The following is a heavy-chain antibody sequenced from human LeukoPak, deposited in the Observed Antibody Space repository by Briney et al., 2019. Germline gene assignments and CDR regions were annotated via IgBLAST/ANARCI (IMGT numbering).Heavy chain of an antibody. J-gene: IGHJ4*02. D-gene: IGHD4/OR15-4a*01. Sequence: GGSLRLSCVASGFTFSHYSMNWVRQAPGKGLEWVSSIRFTGSYIYYADSVKGRFTISRDNVKNSLYLQMNSLRVEDTAVYYCARAQTMVAYPFLYWGQGTLVTVSS. V-gene: IGHV3-21*04. CDR2: IRFTGSYI. CDR1: GFTFSHYS. CDR3: ARAQTMVAYPFLY.